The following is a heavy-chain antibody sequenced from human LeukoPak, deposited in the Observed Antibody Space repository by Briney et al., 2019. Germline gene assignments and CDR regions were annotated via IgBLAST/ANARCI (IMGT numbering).Heavy chain of an antibody. Sequence: GGSLRLSCAASGFTFSSYGMHWVRQAPGKGLEWVAVIWYDGSNKYYADSVKGRFTISRDNSKNTLYLQMNSLRAEDTAVYYCAKEGLDYDSSGYYYLLYYFDYWGQGTLVTVSS. CDR2: IWYDGSNK. CDR1: GFTFSSYG. D-gene: IGHD3-22*01. J-gene: IGHJ4*02. CDR3: AKEGLDYDSSGYYYLLYYFDY. V-gene: IGHV3-33*06.